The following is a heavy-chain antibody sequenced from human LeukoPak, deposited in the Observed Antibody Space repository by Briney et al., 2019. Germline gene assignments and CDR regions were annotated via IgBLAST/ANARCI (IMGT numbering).Heavy chain of an antibody. Sequence: GGSLRLSCAASGFTFDDYAMHWVRQAPGKGLEWVSGISWNSGSIGYAGSVKGRFTISRDNAKNSLYLQMNSLRAEDTALYYCAKVARGGYTPPDPFDIWGQGTMVTVSS. V-gene: IGHV3-9*01. CDR1: GFTFDDYA. D-gene: IGHD5-18*01. J-gene: IGHJ3*02. CDR3: AKVARGGYTPPDPFDI. CDR2: ISWNSGSI.